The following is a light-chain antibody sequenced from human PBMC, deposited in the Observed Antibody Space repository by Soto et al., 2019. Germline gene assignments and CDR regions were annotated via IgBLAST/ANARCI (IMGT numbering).Light chain of an antibody. J-gene: IGLJ2*01. Sequence: SYELTQPPSVSVAPGKTARITCGGNNIGSKSVHWYQQKPGQAPVLVIYYDSERPSGIPERFSGSNSGNTATLTISRVEGGDEADYYCQVGDSSSDHWGVFGGGTQLTVL. CDR2: YDS. V-gene: IGLV3-21*04. CDR1: NIGSKS. CDR3: QVGDSSSDHWGV.